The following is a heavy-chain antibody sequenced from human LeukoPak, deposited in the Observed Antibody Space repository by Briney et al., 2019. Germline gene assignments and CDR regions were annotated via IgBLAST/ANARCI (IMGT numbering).Heavy chain of an antibody. D-gene: IGHD3-22*01. J-gene: IGHJ4*02. CDR3: ARGLPYDSSGYYFDGFDH. V-gene: IGHV4-31*11. Sequence: SSETLSLTCGVYGGSFSGYYWSWIRQHPGKGLEWIGYIYYSRSTYYNPSLKSRVTISVDTSKNQFSLKLNSVTAADTAVYYCARGLPYDSSGYYFDGFDHWGQGTLVSVSS. CDR2: IYYSRST. CDR1: GGSFSGYY.